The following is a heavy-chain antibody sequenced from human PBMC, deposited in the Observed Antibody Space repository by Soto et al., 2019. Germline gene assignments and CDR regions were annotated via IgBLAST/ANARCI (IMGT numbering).Heavy chain of an antibody. J-gene: IGHJ6*02. Sequence: EVQLVESGGGLVKPGGSLRLSCAASDFTITNAWMNWVRQATGKGLEWVGRIKTKAEGGATDYAAPLKGRFTISRDDSRNTQFLQMNSLKTEDTAVYYCTTGSVEGVWGQGATVTVSS. V-gene: IGHV3-15*07. CDR1: DFTITNAW. D-gene: IGHD2-15*01. CDR2: IKTKAEGGAT. CDR3: TTGSVEGV.